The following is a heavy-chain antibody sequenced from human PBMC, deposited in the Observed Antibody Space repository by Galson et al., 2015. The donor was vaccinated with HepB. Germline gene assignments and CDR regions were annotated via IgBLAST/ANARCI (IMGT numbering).Heavy chain of an antibody. D-gene: IGHD3-10*01. CDR3: ANVGDGIPIDI. V-gene: IGHV4-39*01. J-gene: IGHJ3*02. Sequence: TLSLTCSVSGDSISSRNYYWGWIRQPPGKGLEWIGSIYYSASAYYNPSLKSRVTLSVDTSKNQFSLKLNSVTAADTAMYYCANVGDGIPIDIWGQGTMVTVSS. CDR1: GDSISSRNYY. CDR2: IYYSASA.